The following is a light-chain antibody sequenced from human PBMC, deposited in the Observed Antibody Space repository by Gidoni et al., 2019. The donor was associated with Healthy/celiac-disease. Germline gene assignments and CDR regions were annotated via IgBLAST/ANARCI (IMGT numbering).Light chain of an antibody. CDR2: DAS. V-gene: IGKV3-11*01. J-gene: IGKJ4*01. CDR3: QQRSNWPFT. CDR1: QSVSSY. Sequence: ELVLTQSPATLSLSTGERATLSCRASQSVSSYLAWYHQKPGQAPRLLIYDASNRATGIPARFSGSGSGTDFTLTISSLEPEEFAVYYCQQRSNWPFTFGGGTKVEIK.